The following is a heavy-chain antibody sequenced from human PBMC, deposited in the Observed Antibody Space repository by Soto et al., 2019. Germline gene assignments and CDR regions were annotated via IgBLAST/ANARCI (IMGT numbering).Heavy chain of an antibody. D-gene: IGHD2-15*01. CDR2: ISSSGYI. CDR3: ARDCSGGSCYHGMDV. CDR1: GFNFNSYT. Sequence: GGSLRLSCAASGFNFNSYTINWVRQAPGKRLEWLSSISSSGYIFSTDSVRGRFTISRDNAKNSVYLQINSLRAEDTAVYFCARDCSGGSCYHGMDVWGQGTTVTVSS. J-gene: IGHJ6*02. V-gene: IGHV3-21*01.